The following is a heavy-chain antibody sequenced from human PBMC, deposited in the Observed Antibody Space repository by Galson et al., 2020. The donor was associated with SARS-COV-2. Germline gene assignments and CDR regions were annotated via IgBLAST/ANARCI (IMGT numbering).Heavy chain of an antibody. V-gene: IGHV1-8*01. CDR1: GYTFTNYD. D-gene: IGHD5-18*01. Sequence: ASLKVSCKASGYTFTNYDINWVRQATGEGLEWMGWMNPKSGNTGYVQKFQGRVTMTRDTSTSTAYMELSSLRFEDTAVYYCARVWERGFSYGNWFDPWGQGTLVTVSS. CDR3: ARVWERGFSYGNWFDP. J-gene: IGHJ5*02. CDR2: MNPKSGNT.